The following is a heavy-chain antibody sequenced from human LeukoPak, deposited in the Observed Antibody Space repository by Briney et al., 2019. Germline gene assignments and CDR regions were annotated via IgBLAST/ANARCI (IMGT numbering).Heavy chain of an antibody. CDR1: GGSISSGDYY. Sequence: PSETLSLTCTVSGGSISSGDYYWSWIRQPPGKGLEWIGYIYYSGSTYYSPSLKSRVTISVDTSKNQFSLKLSSVTAADTAVYYCATSLRYNYYYGMDVWGQGTTVTVSS. J-gene: IGHJ6*02. V-gene: IGHV4-30-4*01. CDR3: ATSLRYNYYYGMDV. D-gene: IGHD3-9*01. CDR2: IYYSGST.